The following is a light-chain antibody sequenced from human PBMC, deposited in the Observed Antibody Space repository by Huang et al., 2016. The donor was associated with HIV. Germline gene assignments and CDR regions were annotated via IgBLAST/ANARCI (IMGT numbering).Light chain of an antibody. CDR1: QSLRHRNGLNY. CDR3: MEALQTPYT. J-gene: IGKJ2*01. V-gene: IGKV2-28*01. Sequence: VVMTQSPLSLPVPPGEPASISCRSSQSLRHRNGLNYLDWYLKKPGQSPQLLIHLGSSLASGVPDRFSGGGSGTDFSLNISRVEAEDAGIYYCMEALQTPYTFGQGTKLEI. CDR2: LGS.